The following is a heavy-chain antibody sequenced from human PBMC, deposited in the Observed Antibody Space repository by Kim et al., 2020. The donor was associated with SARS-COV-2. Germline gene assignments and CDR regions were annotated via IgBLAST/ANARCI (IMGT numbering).Heavy chain of an antibody. CDR3: ANSGSYYGQRGVFDY. Sequence: GGSLRLSCATFEFAFTNAWMTWVRQSPGKGLEWVARIKSKTDGGTTDYAAPVKGRFTISRDDSRHTLYLQMNSLKPEDTAVYYCANSGSYYGQRGVFDYWGRGALVTVSS. CDR2: IKSKTDGGTT. CDR1: EFAFTNAW. D-gene: IGHD1-26*01. J-gene: IGHJ4*02. V-gene: IGHV3-15*01.